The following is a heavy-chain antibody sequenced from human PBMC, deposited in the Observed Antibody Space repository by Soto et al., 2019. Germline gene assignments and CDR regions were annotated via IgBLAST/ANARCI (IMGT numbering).Heavy chain of an antibody. D-gene: IGHD3-3*01. CDR3: ARDNTDFWSGFYYYYGMDL. J-gene: IGHJ6*02. Sequence: ASVKVSGKASGYTFTGYYMHWVRQAPGQGLEWMGWINPNSGGTNYAQKFQGRVTMTRDTSISTAYMELSRLRSDDTAVYYCARDNTDFWSGFYYYYGMDLWGQGTTVTVSS. V-gene: IGHV1-2*02. CDR1: GYTFTGYY. CDR2: INPNSGGT.